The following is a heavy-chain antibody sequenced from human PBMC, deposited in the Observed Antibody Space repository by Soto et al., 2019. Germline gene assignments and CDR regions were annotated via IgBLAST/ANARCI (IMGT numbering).Heavy chain of an antibody. V-gene: IGHV3-21*01. Sequence: EVELVESGGGLVRPGGSLTLSCAASGFTLEAYSMTWVRRAPGKGLECVSSISRSGGAIHYADSVKGRFLISRDNAENSLYLRMSSLRVEDTAVYYCARNYGLFDYWGQGTLVTVSS. CDR1: GFTLEAYS. CDR3: ARNYGLFDY. D-gene: IGHD4-17*01. CDR2: ISRSGGAI. J-gene: IGHJ4*02.